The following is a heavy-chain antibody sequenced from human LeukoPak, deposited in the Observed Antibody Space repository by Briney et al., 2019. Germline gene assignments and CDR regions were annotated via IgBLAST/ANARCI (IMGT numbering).Heavy chain of an antibody. Sequence: PGGSLRLSCAASGFTFSDYYMSWIRQAPGKGLEWVSYISSSGSTIYYADSVKGRFTISRDNAKNSLYLQMDSLRAEDTAVYYCARVGRRDFWSGYYTGIFDYWGQGTLVTVSS. V-gene: IGHV3-11*04. CDR3: ARVGRRDFWSGYYTGIFDY. J-gene: IGHJ4*02. D-gene: IGHD3-3*01. CDR1: GFTFSDYY. CDR2: ISSSGSTI.